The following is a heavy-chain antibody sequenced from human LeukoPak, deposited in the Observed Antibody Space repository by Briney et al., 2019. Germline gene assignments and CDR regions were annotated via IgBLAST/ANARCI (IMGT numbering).Heavy chain of an antibody. J-gene: IGHJ4*02. D-gene: IGHD5-12*01. CDR3: VRDGGVSGYDLLDY. CDR2: INQDGSKE. Sequence: GGSLRLSCAASGFTFSKYWMTWVRQAPGKGLEWVAHINQDGSKEYYMDSVKARFTISRDNAKNSLSLQMNSLRAEDTAVYYCVRDGGVSGYDLLDYWGQGTLVTVSS. V-gene: IGHV3-7*01. CDR1: GFTFSKYW.